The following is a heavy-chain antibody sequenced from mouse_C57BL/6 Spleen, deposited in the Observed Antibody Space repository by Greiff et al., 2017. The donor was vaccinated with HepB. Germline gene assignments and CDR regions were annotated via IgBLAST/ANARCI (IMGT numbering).Heavy chain of an antibody. CDR3: TGRQTLNY. CDR2: IRLKSDNYAT. J-gene: IGHJ2*01. V-gene: IGHV6-3*01. CDR1: GFTFSNYW. D-gene: IGHD6-1*01. Sequence: EVKVVESGGGLVQPGGSMKLSCVASGFTFSNYWMNWVRQSPEKGLEWVAQIRLKSDNYATHYAESVKGRFTISRDDSKSSVYLQMNNLRAEDTGIYYCTGRQTLNYWGQGTTLTVSS.